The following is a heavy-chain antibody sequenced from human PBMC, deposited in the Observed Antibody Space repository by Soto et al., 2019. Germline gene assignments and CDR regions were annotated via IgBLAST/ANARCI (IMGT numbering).Heavy chain of an antibody. CDR2: IKQDGSEK. J-gene: IGHJ6*02. Sequence: PGGSLRLSCAASGLTFRSYWMSWVRQAPGKGLEWVANIKQDGSEKYYVDSVKGRFTISRDNAKNSLYLQMNSLRAEDTAVYYCAREYQMGYSSSSGYYYYGMDVWGQGTTVTVFS. CDR3: AREYQMGYSSSSGYYYYGMDV. CDR1: GLTFRSYW. D-gene: IGHD6-6*01. V-gene: IGHV3-7*05.